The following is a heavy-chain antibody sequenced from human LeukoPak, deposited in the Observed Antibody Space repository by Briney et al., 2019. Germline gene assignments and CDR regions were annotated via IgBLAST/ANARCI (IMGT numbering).Heavy chain of an antibody. Sequence: GGSLRLSCAASGFTFSSYGMHWVRQAPGKGLEWVAFIRYDGSNKYYADSVKGRFTISRDNSKNTLYLQMNSLRAEDTAVYYCARVWAGPGRLAFDIWGQGTMVTVSS. CDR2: IRYDGSNK. CDR3: ARVWAGPGRLAFDI. J-gene: IGHJ3*02. CDR1: GFTFSSYG. D-gene: IGHD3/OR15-3a*01. V-gene: IGHV3-30*02.